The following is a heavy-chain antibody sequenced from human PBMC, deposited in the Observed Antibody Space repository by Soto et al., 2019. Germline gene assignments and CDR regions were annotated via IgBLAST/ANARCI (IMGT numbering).Heavy chain of an antibody. V-gene: IGHV4-39*01. J-gene: IGHJ5*02. Sequence: PSETLSLTCTVSGGSISSSSYYWGWIRQPPGKGLEWIGSIYYSGSTYYNPSLKSRVTISVDTSKNRFSLKLSSVTAADTAVYYCARPEGYSGYEDNWFDPWGQGTLVTVSS. CDR3: ARPEGYSGYEDNWFDP. D-gene: IGHD5-12*01. CDR1: GGSISSSSYY. CDR2: IYYSGST.